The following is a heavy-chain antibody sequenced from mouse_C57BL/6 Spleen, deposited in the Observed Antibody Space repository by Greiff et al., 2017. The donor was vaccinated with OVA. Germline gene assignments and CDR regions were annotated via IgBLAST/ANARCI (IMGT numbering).Heavy chain of an antibody. Sequence: DVKLVESGAELVRPGASVKLSCTASGFNIKDDYMHWVKQRPEQGLEWIGWIDPENGDTEYASKFQGKATITADTSSNTAYLQLSSLTSEDTAVYYCTTGSSPLDYWGQGTTLTVSS. CDR2: IDPENGDT. D-gene: IGHD1-1*01. CDR1: GFNIKDDY. J-gene: IGHJ2*01. V-gene: IGHV14-4*01. CDR3: TTGSSPLDY.